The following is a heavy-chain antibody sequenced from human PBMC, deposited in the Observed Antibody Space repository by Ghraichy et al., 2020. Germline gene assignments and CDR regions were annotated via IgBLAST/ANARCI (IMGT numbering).Heavy chain of an antibody. CDR2: IIPLFGTT. CDR3: ATKGDCGGDCYMYYVDY. CDR1: GGTFSTFA. Sequence: SVKVSCKTSGGTFSTFAISWVRQAPGQGLAWMGGIIPLFGTTNYAPKFQHRLTIPADESTSTAYMELNSLISDDTAVYYCATKGDCGGDCYMYYVDYWGQGSLVTVSS. J-gene: IGHJ4*02. V-gene: IGHV1-69*13. D-gene: IGHD2-21*02.